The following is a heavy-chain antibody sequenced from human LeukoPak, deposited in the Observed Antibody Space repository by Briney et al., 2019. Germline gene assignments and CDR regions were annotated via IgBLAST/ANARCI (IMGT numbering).Heavy chain of an antibody. J-gene: IGHJ4*02. CDR3: ARGTGFGELSDY. V-gene: IGHV3-74*01. D-gene: IGHD3-10*01. Sequence: GGSLRLSCAASGFTLSSYWMHWVRQAPGKGLVWVSRINSDGSSTSYADSVKGRFIISRDNAKNTLYLQMNSLRAEDTAVYYCARGTGFGELSDYWGQGTLVTVSS. CDR2: INSDGSST. CDR1: GFTLSSYW.